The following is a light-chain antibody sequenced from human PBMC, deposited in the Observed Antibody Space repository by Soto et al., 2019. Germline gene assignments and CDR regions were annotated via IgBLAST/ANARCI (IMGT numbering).Light chain of an antibody. V-gene: IGLV2-14*01. CDR3: SSYTTSSTQV. CDR1: SSDVGYYNY. CDR2: EDS. J-gene: IGLJ3*02. Sequence: QSALTQPASVSGSPGQSITISCTGTSSDVGYYNYVSWYQHHPGKVPKLMIYEDSNRPSGVSNRFSGFKSGNTASLTISGLQAEDEADYYCSSYTTSSTQVFGGGTKLTVL.